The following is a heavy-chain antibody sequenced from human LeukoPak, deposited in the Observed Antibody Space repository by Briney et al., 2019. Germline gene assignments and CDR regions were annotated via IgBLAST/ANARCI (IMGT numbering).Heavy chain of an antibody. V-gene: IGHV3-23*01. CDR3: AKDGGLWVSAHWGDS. CDR1: GFNFANHA. J-gene: IGHJ4*02. Sequence: GSLRLSCAASGFNFANHAMSWVRQTPGKGLEWVSAISGGGDITYYADSVTGRFTISRDNSKDTLFLQMHSLRPGDTAVYYCAKDGGLWVSAHWGDSWGRGTLVTVSS. D-gene: IGHD7-27*01. CDR2: ISGGGDIT.